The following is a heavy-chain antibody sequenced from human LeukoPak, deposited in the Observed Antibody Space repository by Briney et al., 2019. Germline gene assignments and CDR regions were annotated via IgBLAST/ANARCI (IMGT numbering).Heavy chain of an antibody. V-gene: IGHV3-20*04. CDR2: INWNGGST. CDR3: ARVKGSGYRNSIDY. CDR1: GFTFDDYA. D-gene: IGHD3-3*01. J-gene: IGHJ4*02. Sequence: GGSLRLSCAASGFTFDDYAMNWVRHAPGKGLEWVSGINWNGGSTYYRDSVKGRFTISRDNAKNSLYLQMNSLRAEDTALYYCARVKGSGYRNSIDYWGQGTLVTVSS.